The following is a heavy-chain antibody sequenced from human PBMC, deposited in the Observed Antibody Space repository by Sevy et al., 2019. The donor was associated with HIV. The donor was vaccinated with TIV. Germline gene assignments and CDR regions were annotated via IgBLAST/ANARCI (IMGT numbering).Heavy chain of an antibody. CDR1: GGTFSSYA. D-gene: IGHD2-15*01. J-gene: IGHJ5*02. V-gene: IGHV1-69*13. CDR3: ARSDIVVVVAATPRVSWFDP. Sequence: ASVKVSCKASGGTFSSYAISWVRQAPGQGLEWMGGIIPIFGTANYAQKFQGRVTITADESTSTAYMELSSLRSEDTAVYYCARSDIVVVVAATPRVSWFDPWGQGTLVTVSS. CDR2: IIPIFGTA.